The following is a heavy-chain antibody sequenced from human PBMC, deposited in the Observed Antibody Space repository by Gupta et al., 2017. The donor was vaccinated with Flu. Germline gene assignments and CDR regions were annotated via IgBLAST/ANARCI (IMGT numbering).Heavy chain of an antibody. J-gene: IGHJ4*02. D-gene: IGHD2-2*01. Sequence: QVQLQESGPGLVKPSETLSLTCAVSGYSISSGYYWGWIRQPPGKGLEWIGSIYHSGSTYYNPSLKSRVTISVDTSKNQFSLKLSSVTAADTAVYYCARVKGIVVVPAAMPALYFDYWGQGTLVTVSS. CDR2: IYHSGST. CDR1: GYSISSGYY. V-gene: IGHV4-38-2*01. CDR3: ARVKGIVVVPAAMPALYFDY.